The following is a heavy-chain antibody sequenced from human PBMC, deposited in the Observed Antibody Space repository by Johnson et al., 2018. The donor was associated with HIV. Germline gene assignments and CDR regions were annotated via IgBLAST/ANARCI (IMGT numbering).Heavy chain of an antibody. V-gene: IGHV3-11*04. D-gene: IGHD3-10*01. CDR2: ITSSGSTV. CDR1: GFTFSDYY. J-gene: IGHJ3*01. Sequence: QVQLVESGGGLVNPGGSLRISCAAFGFTFSDYYMSWVRQAPGKGLEWVSYITSSGSTVSYADSVKGRFTISRDNTKNSLYLQMNILSAEDTALYYCARAPEVRGVDAFDVWGQGTVVIVSS. CDR3: ARAPEVRGVDAFDV.